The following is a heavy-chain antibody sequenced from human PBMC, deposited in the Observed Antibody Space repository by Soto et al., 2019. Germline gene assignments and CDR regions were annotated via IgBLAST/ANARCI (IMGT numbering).Heavy chain of an antibody. V-gene: IGHV3-21*06. CDR1: GFTFTDYT. CDR2: LSSGDTYK. J-gene: IGHJ6*02. D-gene: IGHD2-2*01. CDR3: ATSLKVPWYLYGLDV. Sequence: EVQLVESGGGLVKPGGSLRLSCAASGFTFTDYTMDWVRQAPGKGLEWVSSLSSGDTYKDYADSVKGRFTISRDNAKNLPYLQMNHLRAEDPALYYCATSLKVPWYLYGLDVWGHGTTVIVSS.